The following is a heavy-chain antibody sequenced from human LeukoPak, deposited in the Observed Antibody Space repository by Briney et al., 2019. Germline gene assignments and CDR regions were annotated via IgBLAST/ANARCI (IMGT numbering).Heavy chain of an antibody. D-gene: IGHD6-19*01. CDR1: GFTFSSYG. Sequence: PGRSLRLSCAASGFTFSSYGMHWVCQAPGKGLEWVAVIWYDGSNKYYADSVKGRFTISRDNSKNTLYLQMNSLRAEDTAVYYCARDKEVAVAGQYYFDYWGQGTLVTVSS. CDR3: ARDKEVAVAGQYYFDY. J-gene: IGHJ4*02. V-gene: IGHV3-33*01. CDR2: IWYDGSNK.